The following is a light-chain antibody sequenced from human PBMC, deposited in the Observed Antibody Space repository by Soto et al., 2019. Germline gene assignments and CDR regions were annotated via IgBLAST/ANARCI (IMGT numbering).Light chain of an antibody. CDR3: LQHNSYPLT. V-gene: IGKV1-9*01. Sequence: DIQMTQSPSTLSASVGARVPITCRASQGISSYLAWYQQKPGKAPKLLIYAASTLQSGVPSRFSGSGSGTDFTLTISSLQPEDFATYYCLQHNSYPLTFGGGTKVDI. CDR1: QGISSY. CDR2: AAS. J-gene: IGKJ4*01.